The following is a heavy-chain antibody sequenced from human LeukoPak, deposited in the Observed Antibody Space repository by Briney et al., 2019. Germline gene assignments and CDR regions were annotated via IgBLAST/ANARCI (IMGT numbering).Heavy chain of an antibody. J-gene: IGHJ4*02. D-gene: IGHD2-21*01. CDR2: ISSSGSIT. V-gene: IGHV3-11*04. CDR1: GFTFSDYY. CDR3: ARHMSYFDY. Sequence: AGGSLRLSCAVSGFTFSDYYMSWIRQAPGKGLEWVSYISSSGSITYYADSVKGRFTISRDNAKNSLYLQMNSLRAEDTAVYYCARHMSYFDYWGQGTLVTVSS.